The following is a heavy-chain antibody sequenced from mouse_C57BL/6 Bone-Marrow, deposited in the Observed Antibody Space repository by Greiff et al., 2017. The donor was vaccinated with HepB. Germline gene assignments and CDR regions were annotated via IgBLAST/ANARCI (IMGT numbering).Heavy chain of an antibody. CDR1: GYTFTSYW. CDR3: ARKVLTTLSFDY. V-gene: IGHV1-69*01. CDR2: IDPSDSYT. D-gene: IGHD1-1*01. J-gene: IGHJ2*01. Sequence: QVQLQQPGAELVMPGASVKLSCKASGYTFTSYWMHWVKQRPGQGLEWIGEIDPSDSYTNYNQKFKGKSTLTVDKSSSTAYMQLSSLTSEDSAVYYCARKVLTTLSFDYWGQGTTLTVSS.